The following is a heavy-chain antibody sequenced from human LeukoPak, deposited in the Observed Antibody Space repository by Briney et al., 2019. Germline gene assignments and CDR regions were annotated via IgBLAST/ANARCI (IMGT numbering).Heavy chain of an antibody. J-gene: IGHJ6*04. CDR3: ARDPTDIVVVVAEGYYGMDV. V-gene: IGHV1-46*01. Sequence: ASVKVSCKASGYTFTSYYMHWVRQAPGQGLEWMGIINPSGGSTSYAQKFQGRVTMTRDTSTSTVYMELSSLRSEDTAVYYCARDPTDIVVVVAEGYYGMDVWGKGTTVTVSS. CDR1: GYTFTSYY. CDR2: INPSGGST. D-gene: IGHD2-15*01.